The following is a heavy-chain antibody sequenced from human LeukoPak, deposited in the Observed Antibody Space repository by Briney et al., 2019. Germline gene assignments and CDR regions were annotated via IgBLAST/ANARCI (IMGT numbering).Heavy chain of an antibody. D-gene: IGHD7-27*01. CDR3: ARRLTGDDAFDI. J-gene: IGHJ3*02. V-gene: IGHV4-59*08. CDR1: GGSISGYY. CDR2: IYYSGST. Sequence: SETLSLTCTVSGGSISGYYWSWIRQPPGKGLEWIGYIYYSGSTNYNPSLKSRVTISVDTSKNQFSLKLSSVTAADTAVYYCARRLTGDDAFDIWGQGTMVTVSS.